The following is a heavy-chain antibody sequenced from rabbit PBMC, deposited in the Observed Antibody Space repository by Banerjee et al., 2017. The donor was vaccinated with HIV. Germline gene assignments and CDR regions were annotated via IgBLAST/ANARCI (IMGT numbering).Heavy chain of an antibody. J-gene: IGHJ4*01. CDR2: IYTGSGST. CDR3: GSREKLDL. Sequence: QEQLEESGGGLVQPEGSLALTCKASGFTISSSYWMSWVRQAPGKGLEWIGCIYTGSGSTDYASWAKGRFTISKTSSTTVTLQMTSLTAADTATYFCGSREKLDLWGPGTLVTVS. CDR1: GFTISSSYW. V-gene: IGHV1S45*01.